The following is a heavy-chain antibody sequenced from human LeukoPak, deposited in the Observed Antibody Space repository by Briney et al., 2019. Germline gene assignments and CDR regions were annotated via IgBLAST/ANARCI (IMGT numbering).Heavy chain of an antibody. J-gene: IGHJ4*02. D-gene: IGHD3-3*01. V-gene: IGHV1-69*13. CDR2: IIPIFGTA. CDR3: ARDQMRDGVVIISDY. Sequence: SVKVSCKTSGGTFSSYAISWVRQAPGQGLEWMGGIIPIFGTANYAQKFQGRVTITADESTSTAYMELSSLRSEDTAVYYCARDQMRDGVVIISDYWGQGTLVTVSS. CDR1: GGTFSSYA.